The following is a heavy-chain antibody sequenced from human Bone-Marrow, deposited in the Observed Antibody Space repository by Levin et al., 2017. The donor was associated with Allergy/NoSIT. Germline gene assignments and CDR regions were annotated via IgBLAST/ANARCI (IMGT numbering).Heavy chain of an antibody. CDR3: ARHGSSGYYYVNWFDP. D-gene: IGHD3-22*01. CDR1: GYSFTSYW. Sequence: GESLKISCKGSGYSFTSYWIGWVRQMPGKGLEWMGIIYPGDSDTRYSPSFQGQVAISADKSISTAYLQWSSLKASDTAMYYCARHGSSGYYYVNWFDPWGQGTLVTVSS. V-gene: IGHV5-51*01. CDR2: IYPGDSDT. J-gene: IGHJ5*02.